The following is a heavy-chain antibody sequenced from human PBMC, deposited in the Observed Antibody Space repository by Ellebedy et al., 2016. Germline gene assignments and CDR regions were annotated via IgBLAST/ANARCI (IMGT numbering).Heavy chain of an antibody. Sequence: ASVKVSXXASGYTFAANYLHWARQAPGQGLEWMGWINPKSDGTIYAQKFQGRVTMTRDTATSTVYMELSSLRSDDTAFYYCARGGGSSWFTDWGQGTLVAVSS. J-gene: IGHJ4*02. CDR2: INPKSDGT. V-gene: IGHV1-2*02. CDR1: GYTFAANY. CDR3: ARGGGSSWFTD. D-gene: IGHD2-2*01.